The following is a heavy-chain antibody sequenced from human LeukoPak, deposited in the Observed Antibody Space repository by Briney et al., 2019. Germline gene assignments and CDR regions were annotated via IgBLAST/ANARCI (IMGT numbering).Heavy chain of an antibody. CDR1: GFTFSSYA. J-gene: IGHJ5*02. CDR3: ARASGDYGARRFDP. V-gene: IGHV3-23*01. CDR2: ITGDASST. D-gene: IGHD4-17*01. Sequence: GGSLRLSCATSGFTFSSYAMTWVRQAPGKGLEWVSTITGDASSTYYADSVKGRFTISRDNSQNTGYLQMNSLRADDTAVYYCARASGDYGARRFDPWGQGTLVTGYS.